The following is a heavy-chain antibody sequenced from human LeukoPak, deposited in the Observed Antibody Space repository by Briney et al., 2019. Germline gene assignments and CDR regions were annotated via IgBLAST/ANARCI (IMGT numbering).Heavy chain of an antibody. CDR2: IRYDGSKK. CDR3: AKPSAVAGTGFDY. V-gene: IGHV3-30*02. J-gene: IGHJ4*02. CDR1: GFTFSSYG. Sequence: GGSLRLSCAASGFTFSSYGMHWVRQAPGKGLEWVAFIRYDGSKKYYAGSVKGRFTISRDNSKNTLYLQMNSLRAEDTAVYYCAKPSAVAGTGFDYWGQGTLVTVSS. D-gene: IGHD6-19*01.